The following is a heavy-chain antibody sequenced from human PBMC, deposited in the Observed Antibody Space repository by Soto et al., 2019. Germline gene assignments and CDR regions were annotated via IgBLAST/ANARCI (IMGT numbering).Heavy chain of an antibody. Sequence: PSETLSLTCTVSGGSISSGGYYWSWIRQHPGKGLEWIGYIYYSGSTYYNPSLKSRVTISVDTSKNQFSLKLSSVTAADTAVYYCARDYGARIAARGYRWFDPWGQGTLVTVPQ. CDR2: IYYSGST. V-gene: IGHV4-31*03. CDR3: ARDYGARIAARGYRWFDP. CDR1: GGSISSGGYY. D-gene: IGHD6-6*01. J-gene: IGHJ5*02.